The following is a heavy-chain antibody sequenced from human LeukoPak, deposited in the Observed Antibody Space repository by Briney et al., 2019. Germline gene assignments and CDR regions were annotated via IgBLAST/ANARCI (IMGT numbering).Heavy chain of an antibody. V-gene: IGHV4-61*02. CDR2: IYTSGST. Sequence: PSETLSLTCTVSGGSISSGSYYWSWIRQPAGKGLEWIGRIYTSGSTNYNLSLKSRVTISVDTSKNQFSLKLSSVTAADTAVYYCATGRSSWYGANWFDPWGQGTLVTVSS. CDR3: ATGRSSWYGANWFDP. D-gene: IGHD6-13*01. J-gene: IGHJ5*02. CDR1: GGSISSGSYY.